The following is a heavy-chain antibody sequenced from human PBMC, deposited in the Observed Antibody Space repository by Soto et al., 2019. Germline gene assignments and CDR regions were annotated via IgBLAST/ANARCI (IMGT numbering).Heavy chain of an antibody. D-gene: IGHD5-18*01. CDR2: VVPMFGIP. Sequence: QVQLVQSGAEVKKPGSSVKVSCKSSGDTFISYAISWVRQAPGQGLEWMGGVVPMFGIPNYAQKFQGRVTIIADESTSTANLELSSLTAEDTAVYYCARDGSTVGTGMVSQYFYAMDVWGQGTTVTVSS. CDR1: GDTFISYA. J-gene: IGHJ6*02. CDR3: ARDGSTVGTGMVSQYFYAMDV. V-gene: IGHV1-69*12.